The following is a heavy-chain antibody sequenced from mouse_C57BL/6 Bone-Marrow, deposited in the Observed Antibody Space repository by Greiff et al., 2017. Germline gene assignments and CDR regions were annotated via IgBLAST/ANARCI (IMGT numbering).Heavy chain of an antibody. D-gene: IGHD2-4*01. CDR1: GYTFTSYW. CDR2: IYPGSGST. V-gene: IGHV1-55*01. Sequence: QVQLQQSGAELVKPGASVKMSCKASGYTFTSYWITWVKQRPGQGLEWIGDIYPGSGSTNYNEKFKSKATLTVDTSSSTAYMQLSSLTSEDSAVYYCAIGGYDYGSFAYWGQGTLVTVSA. J-gene: IGHJ3*01. CDR3: AIGGYDYGSFAY.